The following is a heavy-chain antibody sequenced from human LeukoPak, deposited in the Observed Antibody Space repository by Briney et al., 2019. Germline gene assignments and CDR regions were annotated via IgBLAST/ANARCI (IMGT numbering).Heavy chain of an antibody. J-gene: IGHJ6*03. CDR1: GFTFSSYA. V-gene: IGHV3-20*04. CDR3: ARVGRQLVGYYYYYMDV. Sequence: GGSPRLSCAASGFTFSSYAMSWVRQAPGKGLEWVSGINWNGGSTGYADSAKGRFTISRDNAKNSLYLQMNSLRAEDTALYYCARVGRQLVGYYYYYMDVWGKGTTVTVSS. D-gene: IGHD6-6*01. CDR2: INWNGGST.